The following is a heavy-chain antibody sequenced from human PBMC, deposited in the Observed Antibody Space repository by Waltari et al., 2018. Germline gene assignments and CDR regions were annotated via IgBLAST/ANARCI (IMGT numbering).Heavy chain of an antibody. CDR3: AHRRPYCSSTSCYAFDI. Sequence: QESGPGLVKPSETLSLTCTVSGGSISSSSYYWGWIRQPPGKGLEWLALIYWNDDKRYSPSLKSRLTITKDTSKNQVVLTMTNMDPVDTATYYCAHRRPYCSSTSCYAFDIWGQGTMVTVSS. V-gene: IGHV2-5*01. CDR1: GGSISSSSYY. J-gene: IGHJ3*02. D-gene: IGHD2-2*01. CDR2: IYWNDDK.